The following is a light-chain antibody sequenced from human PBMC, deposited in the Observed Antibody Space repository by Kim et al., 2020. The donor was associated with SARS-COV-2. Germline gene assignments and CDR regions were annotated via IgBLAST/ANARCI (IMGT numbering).Light chain of an antibody. CDR3: QVWDSTSDHWV. CDR1: RIGGKS. Sequence: APGQTARVSCGGDRIGGKSVHWYQQKPGQAPVLVIYYDSDRPSGIPERFSGSNSGSTATLTIRRVEAGDEADYYCQVWDSTSDHWVFGGGTRLTVL. CDR2: YDS. V-gene: IGLV3-21*04. J-gene: IGLJ3*02.